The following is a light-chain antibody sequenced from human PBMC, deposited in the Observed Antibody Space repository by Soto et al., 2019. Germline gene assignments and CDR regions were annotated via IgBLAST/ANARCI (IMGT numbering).Light chain of an antibody. CDR3: LQHNTYART. Sequence: IQSTQSPSSLSASVGDRVTITGRASQSIYTYLNWYQQKPGKAPKLLIYGESSLQSGVPSRFSGSGSGTEFTLKISRLKTEDFATYFCLQHNTYARTFGQGTKVDIK. CDR2: GES. CDR1: QSIYTY. V-gene: IGKV1-17*01. J-gene: IGKJ1*01.